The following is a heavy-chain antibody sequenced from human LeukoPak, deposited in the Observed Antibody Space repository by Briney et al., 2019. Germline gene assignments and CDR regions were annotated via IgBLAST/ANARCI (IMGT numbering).Heavy chain of an antibody. CDR1: GYNFIANS. CDR2: INPSGGGT. V-gene: IGHV1-46*01. D-gene: IGHD3-16*01. CDR3: ARVQGRISAWGAFDI. J-gene: IGHJ3*02. Sequence: GASVKVSCKTSGYNFIANSIHWVRQAPGKGLEWMGIINPSGGGTTYAQKFQGRVTMTRDTSTSTVYMELSSLRSEDTAVYYCARVQGRISAWGAFDIWGQGTEVTVSS.